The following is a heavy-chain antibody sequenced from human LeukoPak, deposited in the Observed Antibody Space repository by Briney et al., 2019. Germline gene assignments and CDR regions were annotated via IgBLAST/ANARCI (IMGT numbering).Heavy chain of an antibody. CDR3: ASPRGVRGVNFDY. V-gene: IGHV4-34*01. CDR2: INHSGST. Sequence: SETLSLTCAVYGGSFSGYYWSWIRQPPGKGLEWIGEINHSGSTNYNPSLKGRVTISVDTSKNQFSLTLDSVTAAGMAVYYCASPRGVRGVNFDYWGQGILVTVSS. J-gene: IGHJ4*02. D-gene: IGHD3-10*01. CDR1: GGSFSGYY.